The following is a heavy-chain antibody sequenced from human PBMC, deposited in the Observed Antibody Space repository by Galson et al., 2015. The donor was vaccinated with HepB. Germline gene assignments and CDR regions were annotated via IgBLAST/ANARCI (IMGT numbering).Heavy chain of an antibody. CDR3: ASQPIGGLPSGFDI. Sequence: SVKVSCKASGGTFSSYTISWVRQAPGQGLEWMGRIIPILGIANYAQKFQGRVTITADKSTSTAYMELSSLRSEDTAVYYCASQPIGGLPSGFDIWGQGTMVTVSS. D-gene: IGHD3-10*01. V-gene: IGHV1-69*02. J-gene: IGHJ3*02. CDR2: IIPILGIA. CDR1: GGTFSSYT.